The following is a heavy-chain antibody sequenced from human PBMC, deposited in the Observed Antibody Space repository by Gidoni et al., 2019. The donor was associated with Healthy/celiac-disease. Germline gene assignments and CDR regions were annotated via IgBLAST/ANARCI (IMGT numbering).Heavy chain of an antibody. J-gene: IGHJ6*03. V-gene: IGHV4-61*02. CDR2: IYTSGST. CDR3: ARDKDYDFWSGYSGYYYYMDV. Sequence: QVQLQESGPGLVKPSQTLSLTCTVSGGSISSGSYYWSWIRQPAGKGLEWIGRIYTSGSTNYNPSLKSRFTISVDPSKNQFSLKLSSVTAADTAVYYCARDKDYDFWSGYSGYYYYMDVWGKGTTVTVSS. D-gene: IGHD3-3*01. CDR1: GGSISSGSYY.